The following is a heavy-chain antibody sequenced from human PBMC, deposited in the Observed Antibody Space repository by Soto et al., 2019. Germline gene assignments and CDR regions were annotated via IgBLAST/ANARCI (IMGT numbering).Heavy chain of an antibody. J-gene: IGHJ4*02. CDR1: GDSINSGAYF. CDR2: IYYSGRT. CDR3: AVRRGLWLPEQGSGDLYYFDN. D-gene: IGHD5-18*01. Sequence: SETLSLTCSVSGDSINSGAYFWTWIRQHPEKGLEWIGYIYYSGRTYYNPSLKSRLTLSIDKSKNQFSLKLTSVTAADTAVYYCAVRRGLWLPEQGSGDLYYFDNWGKETLVTVSS. V-gene: IGHV4-31*03.